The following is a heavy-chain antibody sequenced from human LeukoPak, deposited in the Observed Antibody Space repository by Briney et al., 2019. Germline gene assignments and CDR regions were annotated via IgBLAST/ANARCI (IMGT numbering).Heavy chain of an antibody. CDR3: ARGSYGEVAFDI. Sequence: ASVRVSCKASGYTLRSHGISWVRQAPGQGLEWKGCISGNKGDTMYAQKVQGRVTMTTDTSTNTAYMDLRSLRGDDTAVYYCARGSYGEVAFDIWGQGTMVTVSS. CDR2: ISGNKGDT. CDR1: GYTLRSHG. J-gene: IGHJ3*02. D-gene: IGHD4-17*01. V-gene: IGHV1-18*01.